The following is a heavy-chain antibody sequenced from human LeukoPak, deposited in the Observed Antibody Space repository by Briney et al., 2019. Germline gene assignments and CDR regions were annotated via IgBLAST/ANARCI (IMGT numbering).Heavy chain of an antibody. CDR3: ARHDSFIPF. CDR2: ISDNGRRT. D-gene: IGHD2-21*01. Sequence: GGSLRLSCAASGFTFSYYAMSWVRQAAGKGLEWVSGISDNGRRTYYTDSVKGRFTISRDDSKKTVYLQMDTLRAEDTAIYFCARHDSFIPFWGQGTLVTVSS. V-gene: IGHV3-23*01. J-gene: IGHJ4*02. CDR1: GFTFSYYA.